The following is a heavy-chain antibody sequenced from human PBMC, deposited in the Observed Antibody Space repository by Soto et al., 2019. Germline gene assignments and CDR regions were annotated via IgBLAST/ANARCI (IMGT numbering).Heavy chain of an antibody. V-gene: IGHV3-21*01. D-gene: IGHD6-19*01. J-gene: IGHJ6*01. Sequence: GGSLRLSCAASGFTFSSYSMNWVRQAPGKGLEWVSSISSSSSYIYYADSVKGRFTISRDNAKNSLYLQMNSLRAEDTAVYYCARDSYSSGWPHYYYYYGMDVWGQGTTVNVSS. CDR3: ARDSYSSGWPHYYYYYGMDV. CDR2: ISSSSSYI. CDR1: GFTFSSYS.